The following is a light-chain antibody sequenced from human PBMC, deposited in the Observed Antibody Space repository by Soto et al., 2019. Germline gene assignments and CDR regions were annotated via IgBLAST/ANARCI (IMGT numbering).Light chain of an antibody. CDR2: EGS. CDR1: SSDIGSYNL. V-gene: IGLV2-23*01. Sequence: QSALTQPASVSGSPGQSITISCTGTSSDIGSYNLVSWYQQYPGKAPKLMIYEGSKRPSGISTRFSGSKSGNTASLTISGLQAEDEADYYSSSYAVTNALVFGGGTKLTVL. CDR3: SSYAVTNALV. J-gene: IGLJ2*01.